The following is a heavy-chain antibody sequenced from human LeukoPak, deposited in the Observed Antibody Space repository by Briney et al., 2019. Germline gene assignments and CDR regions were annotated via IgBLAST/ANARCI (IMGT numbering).Heavy chain of an antibody. J-gene: IGHJ4*02. Sequence: SETLSLTCTVSGGSVSSGSYYWSWIRQPPGKGLEWIGYIYYSGSTNYNPSLKSRVTISVDTSKNQFSLKLSSVTAADTAVYYCARVWVVQQQLVLYYFDYWGQGTLVTVSS. CDR3: ARVWVVQQQLVLYYFDY. V-gene: IGHV4-61*01. CDR1: GGSVSSGSYY. CDR2: IYYSGST. D-gene: IGHD6-13*01.